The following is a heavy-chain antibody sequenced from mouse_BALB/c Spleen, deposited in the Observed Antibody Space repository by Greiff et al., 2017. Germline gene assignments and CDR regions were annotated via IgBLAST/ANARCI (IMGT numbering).Heavy chain of an antibody. Sequence: EVMLVESGPELVKPGASVKISCKTSGYTFTEYTMHWVKQSHGKSLEWIGGINPNNGGTSYNQKFKGKATLTVDKSSSTAYMELRSLTSEDSAVYYCARRGDYYGSIYYFDYWGQGTTLTVSS. CDR3: ARRGDYYGSIYYFDY. J-gene: IGHJ2*01. V-gene: IGHV1-18*01. D-gene: IGHD1-1*01. CDR1: GYTFTEYT. CDR2: INPNNGGT.